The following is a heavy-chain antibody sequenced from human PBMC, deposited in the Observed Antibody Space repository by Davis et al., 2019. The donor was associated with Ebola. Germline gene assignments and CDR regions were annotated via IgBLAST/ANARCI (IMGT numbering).Heavy chain of an antibody. CDR1: GNSFTHYW. CDR3: ARSLTNWGKKDY. J-gene: IGHJ4*02. Sequence: GESLKLSCKGSGNSFTHYWIGRVRQMPGKGLEWMGIIYPGDSDTRYSPSFQGQVTISVDNSISSAYLQWSSLKASDTAIYYCARSLTNWGKKDYWGQGTLVTVSS. D-gene: IGHD7-27*01. CDR2: IYPGDSDT. V-gene: IGHV5-51*01.